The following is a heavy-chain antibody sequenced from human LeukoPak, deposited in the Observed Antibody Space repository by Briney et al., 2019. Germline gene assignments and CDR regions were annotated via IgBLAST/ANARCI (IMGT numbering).Heavy chain of an antibody. V-gene: IGHV1-69*06. Sequence: SVKVSCKASGYTFTSYDINWVRQAPGQGLEWMGGIIPIFGTANYAQKFQGRVTIIADKSTSTAYMELSSLRSEDTAVYYCARVGHGSGSYGRFDPWGQGTLVTVSS. D-gene: IGHD3-10*01. CDR1: GYTFTSYD. CDR3: ARVGHGSGSYGRFDP. CDR2: IIPIFGTA. J-gene: IGHJ5*02.